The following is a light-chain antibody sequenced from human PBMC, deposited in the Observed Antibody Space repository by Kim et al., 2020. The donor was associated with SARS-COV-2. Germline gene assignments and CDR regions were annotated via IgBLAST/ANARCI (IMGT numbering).Light chain of an antibody. J-gene: IGKJ2*01. Sequence: VSPGERVTLSCRASQSVNSDLAWYQQIPGQAPRLLIYGASTRATGIPARFSGSKSGTEFTLTISSLQSEDFAVYYCQQYNDWPPYTFGQGTKLEI. V-gene: IGKV3-15*01. CDR3: QQYNDWPPYT. CDR1: QSVNSD. CDR2: GAS.